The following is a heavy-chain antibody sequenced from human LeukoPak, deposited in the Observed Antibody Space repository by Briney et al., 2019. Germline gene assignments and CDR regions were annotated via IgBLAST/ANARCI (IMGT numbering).Heavy chain of an antibody. CDR3: ARVAGVEVAPATSY. CDR2: IYHSGNT. CDR1: GYSISSGYY. J-gene: IGHJ4*02. Sequence: SETLSLTCSVSGYSISSGYYWGWIRQPPGKGLEWIGSIYHSGNTYYNPSLKSRVTISVDTSKNQFSLSLTSVTAADTAVYYCARVAGVEVAPATSYWGQGTLVTVSS. D-gene: IGHD2-15*01. V-gene: IGHV4-38-2*02.